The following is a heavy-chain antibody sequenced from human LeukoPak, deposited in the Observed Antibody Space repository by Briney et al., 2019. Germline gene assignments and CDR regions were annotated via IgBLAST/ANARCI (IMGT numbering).Heavy chain of an antibody. V-gene: IGHV4-59*11. D-gene: IGHD2-15*01. CDR2: IYYSENS. CDR1: GGSISSHY. Sequence: SETLSLTCTVSGGSISSHYWSWIRQPPGKGLEWIGYIYYSENSKYNPSLKSRVTMSLDTSKNQFSLKLNSVTAADTAVYYCARELEDCSAGSCYSGWFDPWGQGTLVTVSS. CDR3: ARELEDCSAGSCYSGWFDP. J-gene: IGHJ5*02.